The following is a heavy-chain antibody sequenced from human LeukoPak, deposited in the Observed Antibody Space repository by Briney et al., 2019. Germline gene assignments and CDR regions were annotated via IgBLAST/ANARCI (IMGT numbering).Heavy chain of an antibody. Sequence: ASVKVSCKASGYNFTSYAMHWVRQAPGQRLEWMGWINAGNGNTKYSQKFQDRVTVTRDTSTSTAYMELSSLRSEDTAVYYCAKDEKGYYHDTSGYPDAFDIWGQGTMVTVSS. CDR1: GYNFTSYA. V-gene: IGHV1-3*01. CDR2: INAGNGNT. D-gene: IGHD3-22*01. J-gene: IGHJ3*02. CDR3: AKDEKGYYHDTSGYPDAFDI.